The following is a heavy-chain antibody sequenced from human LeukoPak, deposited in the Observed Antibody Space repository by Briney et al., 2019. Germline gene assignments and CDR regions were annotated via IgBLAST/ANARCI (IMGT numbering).Heavy chain of an antibody. Sequence: ASVKVSCKASGYTFTSYDINWVRQPTGQGLEWKGWMNPNSGNTGYAQKFQGRVTMTRNTSISTAYMELSSLRSEDTAVYYCARRSQAGGTGIGYWGQGTLVTVSS. CDR2: MNPNSGNT. CDR1: GYTFTSYD. J-gene: IGHJ4*02. V-gene: IGHV1-8*01. CDR3: ARRSQAGGTGIGY. D-gene: IGHD6-19*01.